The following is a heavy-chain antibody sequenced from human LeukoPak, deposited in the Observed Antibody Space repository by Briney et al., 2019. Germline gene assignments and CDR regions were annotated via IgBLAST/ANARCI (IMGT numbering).Heavy chain of an antibody. V-gene: IGHV3-48*03. J-gene: IGHJ4*02. CDR3: ARLISFDY. CDR1: VFIFCIYK. CDR2: ISHTVGTT. D-gene: IGHD2-8*01. Sequence: GGPLTLLCAASVFIFCIYKMNWVPHAPGKALEWVSYISHTVGTTDYADSVTDRFTISTDNAKHSLSLQTNSLRAKATAVYYCARLISFDYWGEGTLVTVSS.